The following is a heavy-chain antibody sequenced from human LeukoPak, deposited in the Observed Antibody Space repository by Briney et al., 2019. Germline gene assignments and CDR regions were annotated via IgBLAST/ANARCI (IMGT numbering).Heavy chain of an antibody. V-gene: IGHV3-23*01. Sequence: GGSLRLSCAASGFTFSSYAMSWVRQAPGKGLEWVSAISGSGGSTYYADSVKGRFTISRDNSKNTLYLQVSSLTAEDTAVYYCARETRETKLANYFYESSGFSNIDYWGQGALVTVSS. CDR3: ARETRETKLANYFYESSGFSNIDY. CDR1: GFTFSSYA. CDR2: ISGSGGST. J-gene: IGHJ4*02. D-gene: IGHD3-22*01.